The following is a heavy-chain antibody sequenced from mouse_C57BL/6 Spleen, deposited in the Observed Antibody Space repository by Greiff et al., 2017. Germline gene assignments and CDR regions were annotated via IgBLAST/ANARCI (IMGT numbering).Heavy chain of an antibody. V-gene: IGHV1-81*01. CDR3: ARAHYYGSSYDVAY. CDR1: GYTFTSYG. J-gene: IGHJ3*01. Sequence: QVQLKESGAELARPGASVKLSCKASGYTFTSYGISWVKQRTGQGLEWIGEIYPRSGNTYYNEKFKGKATLTADKSSSTAYMELRSLTSEDSAVYFCARAHYYGSSYDVAYWGQGTLVTVSA. CDR2: IYPRSGNT. D-gene: IGHD1-1*01.